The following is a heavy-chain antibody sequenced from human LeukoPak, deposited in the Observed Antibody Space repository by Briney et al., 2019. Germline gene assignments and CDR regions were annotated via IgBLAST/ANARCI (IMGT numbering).Heavy chain of an antibody. J-gene: IGHJ3*02. V-gene: IGHV3-74*01. CDR1: GFTFSHYL. Sequence: GGSLRLSCAASGFTFSHYLTHWVRQAPGKGLVWVSRINSDESNTNSYADSVKGRLIISRDNAKNTLYLQMNSLRAEDTAVYFCGRGGNGIDIWGQGTTVIVSS. D-gene: IGHD2-8*01. CDR3: GRGGNGIDI. CDR2: INSDESNT.